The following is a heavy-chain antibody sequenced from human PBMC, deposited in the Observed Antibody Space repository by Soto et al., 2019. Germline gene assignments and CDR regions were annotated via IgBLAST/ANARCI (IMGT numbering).Heavy chain of an antibody. CDR2: IIPILGIA. J-gene: IGHJ4*02. V-gene: IGHV1-69*08. D-gene: IGHD1-26*01. Sequence: QVQLVQSGAEVKKPGSSVKVSCKASGGTFSSYTISWVRQAPGQGLEWMGRIIPILGIANYAQKFQGRVTITADKSTSTAYMELSSLRSEDTAVYYCARDAAVGATRYWGQGTLVTVSS. CDR1: GGTFSSYT. CDR3: ARDAAVGATRY.